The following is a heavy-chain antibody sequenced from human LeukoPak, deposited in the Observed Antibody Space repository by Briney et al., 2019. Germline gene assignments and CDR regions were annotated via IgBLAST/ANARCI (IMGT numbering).Heavy chain of an antibody. Sequence: PSETLSLTCAVSGVAISSSSYYWGWIRQPPGKGLEWIGSIYYSGSTYYNPSLKSRVTISVDTSKNQFSLKLSSVTAADTAVYYCARLPGGGYCSSTSCEIDYWGQGTLVTVSS. D-gene: IGHD2-2*01. J-gene: IGHJ4*02. CDR1: GVAISSSSYY. V-gene: IGHV4-39*01. CDR2: IYYSGST. CDR3: ARLPGGGYCSSTSCEIDY.